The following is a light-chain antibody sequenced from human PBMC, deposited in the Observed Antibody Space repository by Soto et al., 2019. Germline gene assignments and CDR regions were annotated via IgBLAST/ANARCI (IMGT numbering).Light chain of an antibody. J-gene: IGLJ2*01. V-gene: IGLV2-14*01. CDR3: SSYTSSSTRV. Sequence: QSALTQPASVSGSPGQSNTISCTGTSSDVGGYNYVSWYQQYPGKAPKLMIYDVSNRPSGVSNRFSGSKSGNTASLTISGLQAEDEADYYCSSYTSSSTRVFGGGTKLTVL. CDR1: SSDVGGYNY. CDR2: DVS.